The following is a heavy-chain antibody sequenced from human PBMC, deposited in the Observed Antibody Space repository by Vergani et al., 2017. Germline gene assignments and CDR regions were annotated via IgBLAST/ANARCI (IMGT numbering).Heavy chain of an antibody. Sequence: EVQLVESGGGLVKPGGSLRLSCAASGFTFSNAWMSWVRQAPGKGLDWVGRIKSKADGGTTDYAAPVKGRFTISRDDSKNTLYLKMNSLKTEDTDVYYCTTDPTMMVVVITTERLDYWGQGTLVTVSS. J-gene: IGHJ4*02. CDR1: GFTFSNAW. D-gene: IGHD3-22*01. V-gene: IGHV3-15*01. CDR3: TTDPTMMVVVITTERLDY. CDR2: IKSKADGGTT.